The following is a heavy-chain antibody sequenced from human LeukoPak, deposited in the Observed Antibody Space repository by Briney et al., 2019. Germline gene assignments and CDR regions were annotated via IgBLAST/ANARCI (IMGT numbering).Heavy chain of an antibody. Sequence: GGSLRLSCAASGFTFTRYWMHWVRHTPGKGLVWVSRINPEGSGTGYADSVKGRFTISRDNAKNKLYLQMNSLRAEDTAVYYCARRSSVAAPGASPWGRGTLVTVSS. CDR3: ARRSSVAAPGASP. CDR1: GFTFTRYW. CDR2: INPEGSGT. J-gene: IGHJ1*01. V-gene: IGHV3-74*01. D-gene: IGHD6-13*01.